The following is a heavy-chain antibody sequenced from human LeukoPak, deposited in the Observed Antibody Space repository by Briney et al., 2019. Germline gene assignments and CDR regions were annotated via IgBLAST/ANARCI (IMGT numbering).Heavy chain of an antibody. CDR1: GGSISSGDYY. D-gene: IGHD5-18*01. J-gene: IGHJ3*02. V-gene: IGHV4-30-2*01. CDR3: ARGVDTVIYALDI. CDR2: IYHSGST. Sequence: SETLSLTCTVSGGSISSGDYYWSWIRQPPGKGLEWIGYIYHSGSTYYNPSLKSRVTISVDRSKNHFSLKLSSVTAADTAVYYCARGVDTVIYALDIWGQGTMVTVSS.